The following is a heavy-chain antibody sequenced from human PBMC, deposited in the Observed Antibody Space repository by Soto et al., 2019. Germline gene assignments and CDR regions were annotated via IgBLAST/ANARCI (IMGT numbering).Heavy chain of an antibody. Sequence: PGGSLRLSCAASGFTVSSNYMSWVRQAPGKGLVWVSRINSDGSRTTYADSVKGRFTISRDNAKNMLHLQMNSLRAEDTAVYYCARALTYYYDIDYWGQGTLVTVSS. CDR1: GFTVSSNY. CDR3: ARALTYYYDIDY. D-gene: IGHD3-22*01. V-gene: IGHV3-74*01. J-gene: IGHJ4*02. CDR2: INSDGSRT.